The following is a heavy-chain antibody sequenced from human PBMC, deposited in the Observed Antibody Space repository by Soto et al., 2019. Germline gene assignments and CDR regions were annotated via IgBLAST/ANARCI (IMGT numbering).Heavy chain of an antibody. J-gene: IGHJ4*02. CDR3: ARGGKPIDY. CDR2: INAGNGNT. V-gene: IGHV1-3*05. Sequence: QVQLVQSGAEEKKPGASVKVSCKASGYTFTSYAMHWVRQAPGHSLEWMGWINAGNGNTKYSQKFQGRVTITRDTSASTVYMELCSLRSEVTAVYYCARGGKPIDYWCQGTLVTVSS. CDR1: GYTFTSYA. D-gene: IGHD2-15*01.